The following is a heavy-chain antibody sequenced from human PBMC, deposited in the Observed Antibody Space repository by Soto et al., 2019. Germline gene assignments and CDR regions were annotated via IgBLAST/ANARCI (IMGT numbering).Heavy chain of an antibody. D-gene: IGHD3-3*01. CDR2: IIPIFGTA. CDR3: ARASYYDFWSGYYTPPYYYGMDV. Sequence: SVKVSSKASGGTFSSYAISWVRHAPGQGLEWMGGIIPIFGTANYAQKFQGRVTITADESTSTAYMELSSLRSEDTAVYYCARASYYDFWSGYYTPPYYYGMDVWGQGTTVTVSS. V-gene: IGHV1-69*13. CDR1: GGTFSSYA. J-gene: IGHJ6*02.